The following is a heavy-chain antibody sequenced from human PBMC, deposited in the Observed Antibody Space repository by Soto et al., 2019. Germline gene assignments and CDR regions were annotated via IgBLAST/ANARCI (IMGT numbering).Heavy chain of an antibody. CDR3: ARDLWGYCGTDCYPLDV. V-gene: IGHV4-30-2*01. CDR1: GGSISSGGYS. D-gene: IGHD2-21*02. J-gene: IGHJ6*02. CDR2: IYHGGST. Sequence: SETLSLTCAVSGGSISSGGYSWSWIRQPPGKGLEWIGYIYHGGSTYYNPSLKSRVTISVDRSKNQFSLKLSSVTAADTAVYYCARDLWGYCGTDCYPLDVWGQGTTVTVSS.